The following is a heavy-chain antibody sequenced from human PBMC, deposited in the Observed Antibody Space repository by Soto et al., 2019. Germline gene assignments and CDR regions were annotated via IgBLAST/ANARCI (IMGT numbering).Heavy chain of an antibody. V-gene: IGHV3-30*18. CDR2: ISYDGSNK. J-gene: IGHJ6*02. D-gene: IGHD3-10*01. Sequence: QVQLVESGGGVVQPGRSLRLSCAASGFTFSSYGMHWVRQAPGKGLEWVAVISYDGSNKYYADSVKGRFTISRDNSKNTLYLQMNSLRAEDTAVYYCAKGKADYYGSGSPMDVWGQGTMVTVSS. CDR3: AKGKADYYGSGSPMDV. CDR1: GFTFSSYG.